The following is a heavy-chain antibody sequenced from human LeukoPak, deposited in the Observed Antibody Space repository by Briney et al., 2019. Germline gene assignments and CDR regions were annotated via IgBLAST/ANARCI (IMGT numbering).Heavy chain of an antibody. Sequence: GGSLRLTCAASGFTFSDYHINWVRQAPGKGLEWLSYISSTSTSMNYADSVRGRFAISRDNAKNSLYLQMNSLRDEDTAVYYCARVWQDNSGVDYWGQGTLVTVSS. CDR3: ARVWQDNSGVDY. J-gene: IGHJ4*02. CDR2: ISSTSTSM. D-gene: IGHD2-21*01. V-gene: IGHV3-48*02. CDR1: GFTFSDYH.